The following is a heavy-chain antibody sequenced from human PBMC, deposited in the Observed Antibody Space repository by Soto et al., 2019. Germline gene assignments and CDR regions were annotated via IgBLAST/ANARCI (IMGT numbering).Heavy chain of an antibody. CDR1: GGSISSSSYY. CDR3: ARLRSVAATRYAFDI. J-gene: IGHJ3*02. CDR2: IYYSGST. Sequence: SETLSLTCTVSGGSISSSSYYWGWIRQPPGKGLEWIGSIYYSGSTYYNPSLKSRVTISVDTSKNQFSLKLSSVTAADTAVYYCARLRSVAATRYAFDIWGQGTMVTVSS. V-gene: IGHV4-39*01. D-gene: IGHD2-15*01.